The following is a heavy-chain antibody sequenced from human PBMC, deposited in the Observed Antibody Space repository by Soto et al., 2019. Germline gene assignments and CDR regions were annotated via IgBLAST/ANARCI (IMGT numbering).Heavy chain of an antibody. CDR3: ARVQVSSGWYSNWFDP. CDR1: GGTFSSYA. J-gene: IGHJ5*02. CDR2: IIPIFGTA. D-gene: IGHD6-19*01. Sequence: GASVKVSCKASGGTFSSYAISWVRQAPGQGLEWMGGIIPIFGTANYAQKFQGRVTITADESTSTAYMELSSLRSEDTAVYYCARVQVSSGWYSNWFDPWGQGTLVTVSS. V-gene: IGHV1-69*13.